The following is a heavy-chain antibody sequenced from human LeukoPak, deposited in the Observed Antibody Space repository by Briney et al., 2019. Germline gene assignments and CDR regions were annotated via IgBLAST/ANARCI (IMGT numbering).Heavy chain of an antibody. V-gene: IGHV3-74*01. Sequence: GGSLRLSCAASGNYWMHWVRQAPGKGLVWVSHINSDGSWTSYADSVKGRFTISRDNAKNSLYLQMNGLRAEDTALYYCAKDMGSGSYFDAFDIWGQGTMVTVSS. J-gene: IGHJ3*02. CDR2: INSDGSWT. CDR1: GNYW. CDR3: AKDMGSGSYFDAFDI. D-gene: IGHD1-26*01.